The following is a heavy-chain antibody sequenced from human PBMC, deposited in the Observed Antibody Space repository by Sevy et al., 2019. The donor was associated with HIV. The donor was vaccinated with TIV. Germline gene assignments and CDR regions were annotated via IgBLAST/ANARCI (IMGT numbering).Heavy chain of an antibody. D-gene: IGHD6-13*01. CDR3: GRVPAAAGTRGDLDD. J-gene: IGHJ4*02. V-gene: IGHV1-2*06. Sequence: ASVKVSCKTSGYSFSGYNMHWVRQAPGQGLEWMGRINPTSGGTKFAEMFQGRVTMTRDMSTSTAYMELSSLRSDDTAVDYCGRVPAAAGTRGDLDDWGQGTLVTVSS. CDR1: GYSFSGYN. CDR2: INPTSGGT.